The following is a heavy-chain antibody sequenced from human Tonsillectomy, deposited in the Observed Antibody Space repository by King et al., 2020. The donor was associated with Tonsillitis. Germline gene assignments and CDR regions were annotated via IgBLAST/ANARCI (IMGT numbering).Heavy chain of an antibody. V-gene: IGHV4-39*02. CDR3: VRWGIVVVVAAHNWFDP. J-gene: IGHJ5*02. CDR1: GGSISNSNHY. Sequence: QLQESGPGLVKPSETLSLTCTVSGGSISNSNHYWGWIRQPPGKGLEWIGSIYYSGSAYSNPSLKSRVTMSIDTSKNHFSLRLSSVTAADTAVYYCVRWGIVVVVAAHNWFDPWGQGALVTVSS. D-gene: IGHD2-15*01. CDR2: IYYSGSA.